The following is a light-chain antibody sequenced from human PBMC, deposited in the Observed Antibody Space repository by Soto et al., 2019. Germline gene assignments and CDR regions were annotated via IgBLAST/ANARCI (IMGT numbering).Light chain of an antibody. J-gene: IGKJ2*01. CDR2: KAS. CDR3: QQYNSYST. Sequence: DIQMTQSPSTLSASVGDRVTITCRASQSISSWLAWYQQKPGKAPKLLIYKASSLESGVPSRFSGSGSETEFTLTISSLQPDYFATYYCQQYNSYSTFGQGTKLEIK. CDR1: QSISSW. V-gene: IGKV1-5*03.